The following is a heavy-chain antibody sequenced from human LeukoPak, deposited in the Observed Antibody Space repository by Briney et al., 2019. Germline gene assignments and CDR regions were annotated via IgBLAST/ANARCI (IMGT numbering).Heavy chain of an antibody. CDR2: ISYDGSNK. J-gene: IGHJ5*02. Sequence: GGSLRLSCAASGFTFSSYAMHWVRQAPGKGLEWVAVISYDGSNKKYGDSVKGRFTISRDNAKNSLYLQMNSLRAEETAEYYCARGRAVADHKGSCWFDPWGQGTLVTVSS. CDR1: GFTFSSYA. V-gene: IGHV3-30*04. CDR3: ARGRAVADHKGSCWFDP. D-gene: IGHD6-19*01.